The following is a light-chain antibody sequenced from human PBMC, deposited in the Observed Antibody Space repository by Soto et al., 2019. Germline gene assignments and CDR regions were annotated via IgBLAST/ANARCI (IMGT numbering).Light chain of an antibody. J-gene: IGKJ4*01. CDR3: QQDNNWPLT. V-gene: IGKV3-15*01. Sequence: EIVMTQSPATLSVSPGERATLSCRASQSVSSNLAWYQQKPGQAPRLLIYGASTRASGIPARFSGSGSGTDFTLTISSLQSEDFAVYYCQQDNNWPLTFGGGTKVDI. CDR2: GAS. CDR1: QSVSSN.